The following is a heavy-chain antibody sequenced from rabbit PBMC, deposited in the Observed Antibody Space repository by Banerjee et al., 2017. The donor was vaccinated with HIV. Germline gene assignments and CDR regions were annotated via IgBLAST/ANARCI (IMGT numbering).Heavy chain of an antibody. D-gene: IGHD1-1*01. J-gene: IGHJ4*01. CDR1: GFSFSSRYY. V-gene: IGHV1S40*01. CDR2: IYEGSDVNT. Sequence: QSLEESGGDLVKPGASLTLTCTASGFSFSSRYYMCWVRQAPGKGLEWIACIYEGSDVNTYYASWAKGRFTISKTSSTTVTLQMTSLTAADTATYFCARDSGGVPDFTLWGQGTLVTVS. CDR3: ARDSGGVPDFTL.